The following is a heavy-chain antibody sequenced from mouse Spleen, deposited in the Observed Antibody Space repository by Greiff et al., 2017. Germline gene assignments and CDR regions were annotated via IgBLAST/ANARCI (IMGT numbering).Heavy chain of an antibody. J-gene: IGHJ2*01. CDR1: GFTFSSYA. CDR2: ISDGGSYT. V-gene: IGHV5-4*01. Sequence: EVKVVESGGGLVKPGGSLKLSCAASGFTFSSYAMSWVRQTPEKRLEWVATISDGGSYTYYPDNVKGRFTISRDNAKNNLYLQMSHLKSEDTAMYYCARDQTGHDYWGQGTTLTVSS. D-gene: IGHD4-1*01. CDR3: ARDQTGHDY.